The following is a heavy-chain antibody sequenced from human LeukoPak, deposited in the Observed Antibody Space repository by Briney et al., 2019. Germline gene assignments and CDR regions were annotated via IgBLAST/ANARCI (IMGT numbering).Heavy chain of an antibody. V-gene: IGHV1-69*13. Sequence: SVKVSCKASGGTFSSYAISWVRQAPGQGLEWMGGIIPIFGTANYAQKFQGRVTITADESTSTAYMELSSLRSEDTAVYYCARDAEVRGAPRWYNWFDPWGQGTLVTVSS. CDR2: IIPIFGTA. CDR1: GGTFSSYA. CDR3: ARDAEVRGAPRWYNWFDP. J-gene: IGHJ5*02. D-gene: IGHD3-10*01.